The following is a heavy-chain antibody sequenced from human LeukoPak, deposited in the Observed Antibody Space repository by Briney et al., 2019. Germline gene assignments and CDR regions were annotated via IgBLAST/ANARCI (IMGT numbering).Heavy chain of an antibody. D-gene: IGHD6-13*01. CDR1: GFTFDDYA. J-gene: IGHJ4*02. CDR3: AKDKVAAAGTGYFDY. Sequence: GRSLRLSCAASGFTFDDYAMHWVRQAPGKGLEWVSGISWNSGSIGYADSVKGRFTISRDNAKNSLYLQMNSLRAEDTALHYCAKDKVAAAGTGYFDYWGQGTLVTVSS. V-gene: IGHV3-9*01. CDR2: ISWNSGSI.